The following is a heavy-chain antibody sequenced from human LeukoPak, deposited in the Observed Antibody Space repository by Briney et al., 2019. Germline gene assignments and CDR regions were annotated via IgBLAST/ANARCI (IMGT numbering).Heavy chain of an antibody. J-gene: IGHJ6*03. D-gene: IGHD1-20*01. Sequence: PGGSLRLSCAASGFTFSSYAMHWVRQAPGKGLEWVANIKKDGSEKYYMDSVKGRFTISRDNAENSLYLQMNSLRAEDTALYYCAREAKRYNYYYKGYYYYYIDVWGKGTTVTVSS. CDR2: IKKDGSEK. CDR1: GFTFSSYA. V-gene: IGHV3-7*01. CDR3: AREAKRYNYYYKGYYYYYIDV.